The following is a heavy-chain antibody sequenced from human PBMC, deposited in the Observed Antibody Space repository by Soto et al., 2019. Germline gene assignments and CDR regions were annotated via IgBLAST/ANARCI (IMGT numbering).Heavy chain of an antibody. V-gene: IGHV3-33*01. CDR3: ARGLRGALEY. J-gene: IGHJ4*02. D-gene: IGHD5-12*01. Sequence: GGSLRLSSVASGFNFGNFGMHWVRQAPGKGLEWLTVISNDVNIKQDSVRGRFAIARDNSKSTLYLHLTSLRAEDTAIYYCARGLRGALEYWGQGTLVTVSS. CDR2: ISNDVNIK. CDR1: GFNFGNFG.